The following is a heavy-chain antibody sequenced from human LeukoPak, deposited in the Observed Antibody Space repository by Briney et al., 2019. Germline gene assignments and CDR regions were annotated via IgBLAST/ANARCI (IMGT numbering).Heavy chain of an antibody. V-gene: IGHV4-31*03. CDR2: IYYSGST. J-gene: IGHJ4*02. Sequence: TLSLTCTVSGGSISSGGYYWSWVRQHPGTGLEWLGYIYYSGSTYYNPSLKSRVTISVDTSKNQFSLKLSSVTAADTAVYYCANGAHSPGVFDYWGRGTLVTVSS. D-gene: IGHD3-10*01. CDR3: ANGAHSPGVFDY. CDR1: GGSISSGGYY.